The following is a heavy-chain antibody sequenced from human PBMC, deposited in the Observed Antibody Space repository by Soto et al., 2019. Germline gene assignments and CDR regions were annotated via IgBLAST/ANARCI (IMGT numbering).Heavy chain of an antibody. CDR3: SKAPTMLGVDPYYYTMDV. V-gene: IGHV3-23*01. D-gene: IGHD3-3*01. CDR2: VSGSGRIT. CDR1: GFVFGNYA. Sequence: PGGSLRLSCAASGFVFGNYAMTWVRQAPGKGLEWVSGVSGSGRITHYADSVKGRFTISRDNSNNTLFLQMSSLTAEDTAVYHCSKAPTMLGVDPYYYTMDVWGQGTTVTVSS. J-gene: IGHJ6*01.